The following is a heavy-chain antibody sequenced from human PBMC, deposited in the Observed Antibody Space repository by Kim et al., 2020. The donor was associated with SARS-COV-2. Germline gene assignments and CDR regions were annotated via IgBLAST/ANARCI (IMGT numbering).Heavy chain of an antibody. D-gene: IGHD3-10*01. J-gene: IGHJ6*02. Sequence: ASVKVSCKASGYTFSTYYLHWVRQAPGQGLEWVGIINPFSGDTNYARRFQGRVIVTRDRSTSTVYMDLSSLTSEDTAVYYCAKSLRSLAYGSGPYNATDVWGQGTTVIVSS. CDR1: GYTFSTYY. CDR2: INPFSGDT. V-gene: IGHV1-46*01. CDR3: AKSLRSLAYGSGPYNATDV.